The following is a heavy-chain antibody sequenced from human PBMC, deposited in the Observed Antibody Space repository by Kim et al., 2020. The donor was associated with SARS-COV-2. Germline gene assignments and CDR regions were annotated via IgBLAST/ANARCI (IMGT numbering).Heavy chain of an antibody. V-gene: IGHV3-21*01. CDR3: ARDSLYYYDSSGYNAFDI. J-gene: IGHJ3*02. Sequence: GGSLRLSCAASGFTFSSYSMNWVRQAPGKGLEWVSSISSSSSYIYYADSVKGRFTISRDNAKNSLYLQMNSLRAEDTAVYYCARDSLYYYDSSGYNAFDIWGQGTMVTVSS. CDR1: GFTFSSYS. CDR2: ISSSSSYI. D-gene: IGHD3-22*01.